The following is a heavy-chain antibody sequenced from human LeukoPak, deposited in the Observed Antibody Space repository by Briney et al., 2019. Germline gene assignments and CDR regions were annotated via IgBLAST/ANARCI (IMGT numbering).Heavy chain of an antibody. CDR3: ARNEPSSSSWYFDY. CDR2: INPNSGGT. V-gene: IGHV1-2*02. D-gene: IGHD6-13*01. Sequence: GASVKVSCKASGYTFTGYYMHWVRQAPGQGLEWMGWINPNSGGTNYAQKFQGRVTMTRDTSISTAYMELSRLRSDDTAVYYCARNEPSSSSWYFDYWGQGPLVTVSS. CDR1: GYTFTGYY. J-gene: IGHJ4*02.